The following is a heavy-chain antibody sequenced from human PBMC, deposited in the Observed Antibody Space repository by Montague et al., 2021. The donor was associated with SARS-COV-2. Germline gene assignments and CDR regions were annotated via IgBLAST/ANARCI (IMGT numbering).Heavy chain of an antibody. V-gene: IGHV3-30*04. D-gene: IGHD3-16*01. CDR2: ISYDGSNK. CDR3: ARDYDDYIWGSWGPFDH. J-gene: IGHJ4*02. CDR1: GFTFSSYA. Sequence: SLRLSCAASGFTFSSYAMHWVRQAPGKGLEWVAVISYDGSNKYYADSVKGRFTISRDNSKNTLYLQMNSLRAEDTAVYYCARDYDDYIWGSWGPFDHWGQGTLVTVSS.